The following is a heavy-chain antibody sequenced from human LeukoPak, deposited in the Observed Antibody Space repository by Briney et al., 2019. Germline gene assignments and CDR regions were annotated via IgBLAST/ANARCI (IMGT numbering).Heavy chain of an antibody. J-gene: IGHJ4*02. CDR1: GFTFSSYW. CDR2: IKQDGSEK. Sequence: GGSLRLSCAASGFTFSSYWMSWVRQAPGKGLEWVVNIKQDGSEKYYVDSVKGRFTISRDNAKNSLYLQMKSLRAEDTAVYYCASSSYGDYVVDYWGQGTLVTVSS. V-gene: IGHV3-7*01. CDR3: ASSSYGDYVVDY. D-gene: IGHD4-17*01.